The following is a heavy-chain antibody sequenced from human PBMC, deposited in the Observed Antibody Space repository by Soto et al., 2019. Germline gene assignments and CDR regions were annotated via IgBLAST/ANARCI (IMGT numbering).Heavy chain of an antibody. CDR2: ISGSGGST. CDR3: AKDGPVGGFLEWLPQKSNYYGMDV. CDR1: GFTFSSYA. D-gene: IGHD3-3*01. Sequence: GGSLRLSCAASGFTFSSYAMSWVRQAPGKGLEWVSAISGSGGSTYYADSVKGRFTISRDNSKNTLYLQMNSLRAEDTAVYYCAKDGPVGGFLEWLPQKSNYYGMDVWGQGPTVTVSS. J-gene: IGHJ6*02. V-gene: IGHV3-23*01.